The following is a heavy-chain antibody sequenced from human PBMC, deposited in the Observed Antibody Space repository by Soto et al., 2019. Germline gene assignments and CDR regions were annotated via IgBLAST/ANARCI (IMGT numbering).Heavy chain of an antibody. J-gene: IGHJ6*02. CDR2: IDPSDSHT. V-gene: IGHV5-10-1*01. Sequence: GESLKISCKGSGYSFTTYWISWVRQMPGKGLEWMGSIDPSDSHTNYSPSFPGHVTISADKSISTSYLQWSSLKASDTAMYYCAIQRTIYSSDYYYYGMDVWGQGTTVTVSS. CDR1: GYSFTTYW. D-gene: IGHD5-18*01. CDR3: AIQRTIYSSDYYYYGMDV.